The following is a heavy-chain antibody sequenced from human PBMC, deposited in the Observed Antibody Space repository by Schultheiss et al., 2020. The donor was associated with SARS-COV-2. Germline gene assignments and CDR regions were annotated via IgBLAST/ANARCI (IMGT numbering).Heavy chain of an antibody. J-gene: IGHJ6*02. D-gene: IGHD1-1*01. Sequence: TLSLNGAVSGGSISSSNWWSWVRQPPGKGLEWIGEIYHSGSTNYNPSLKSRVTISVDKSKNQFSLKLSSVTAADTAVYYCASQGTQYYYYYGMDVWGQGTTVTVAS. CDR3: ASQGTQYYYYYGMDV. CDR2: IYHSGST. V-gene: IGHV4-4*02. CDR1: GGSISSSNW.